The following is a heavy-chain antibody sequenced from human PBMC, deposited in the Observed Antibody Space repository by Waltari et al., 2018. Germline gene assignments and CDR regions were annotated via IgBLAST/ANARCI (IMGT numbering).Heavy chain of an antibody. CDR2: IRGSGGST. D-gene: IGHD6-13*01. J-gene: IGHJ1*01. Sequence: EVQLLESGGGLVQPGGSLRLSCAASGFTFRRYAMSWVRQAQGKGLEWVSAIRGSGGSTYYADSVKGRFTISRDNSKNTLYLQMNSLRAEDTAVYYCAKAITRQQLAPHWGQGTLVTVSS. CDR3: AKAITRQQLAPH. CDR1: GFTFRRYA. V-gene: IGHV3-23*01.